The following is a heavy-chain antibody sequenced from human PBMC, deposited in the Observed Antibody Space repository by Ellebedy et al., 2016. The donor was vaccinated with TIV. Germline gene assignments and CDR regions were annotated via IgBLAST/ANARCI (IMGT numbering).Heavy chain of an antibody. CDR2: ITWNSGTI. V-gene: IGHV3-9*01. CDR1: GFTLDDYA. Sequence: GGSLRLSCGASGFTLDDYAMHWVRQAPGKGLEWVSGITWNSGTIGYADSVKGRFTISRDNAKNSLYLLMNSLRREDTAVFYCARQVPVPGVWYFDLWGRGTLVTVSS. D-gene: IGHD6-19*01. CDR3: ARQVPVPGVWYFDL. J-gene: IGHJ2*01.